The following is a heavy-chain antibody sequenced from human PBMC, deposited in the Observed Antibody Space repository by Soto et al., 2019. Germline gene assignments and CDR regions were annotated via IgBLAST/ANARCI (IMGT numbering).Heavy chain of an antibody. V-gene: IGHV4-31*03. D-gene: IGHD3-22*01. CDR3: ARAYDSSGYYYCAFDI. Sequence: SETLSLTCTVSGGSISSGGYYWSWIRQHPGKGLEWIGYIYYSGSTYYNPSLKSRVTISVDTSKNQFSLKLSSVTAADTAVYYCARAYDSSGYYYCAFDIWGQGTMVTVSS. CDR2: IYYSGST. J-gene: IGHJ3*02. CDR1: GGSISSGGYY.